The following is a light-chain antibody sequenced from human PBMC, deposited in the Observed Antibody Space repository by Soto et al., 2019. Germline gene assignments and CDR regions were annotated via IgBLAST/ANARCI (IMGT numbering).Light chain of an antibody. CDR3: QVWDSSSDHPVV. J-gene: IGLJ2*01. CDR1: NIGSKS. V-gene: IGLV3-21*04. Sequence: SYELTQPPSVSVAPGKTARITCGGNNIGSKSVHWYQQKPGQAPALVIYYDSDRPSGIPERFSGSNSGNTATLTISRVEAGDEADYYCQVWDSSSDHPVVFGGGT. CDR2: YDS.